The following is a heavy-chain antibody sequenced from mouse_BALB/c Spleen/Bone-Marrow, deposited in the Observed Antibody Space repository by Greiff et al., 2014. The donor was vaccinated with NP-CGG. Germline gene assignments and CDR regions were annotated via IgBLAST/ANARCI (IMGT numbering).Heavy chain of an antibody. CDR3: SRSGIDY. V-gene: IGHV1-7*01. Sequence: VKLVESGAELAKPGASVKMSCRTSGYTFTTYWMHWVKQRPGQGLEWIGYINPSTGYTDYNQKFKDKATLTADKSSSTAYMQLSSLTSEDSAVYYCSRSGIDYWGQGTTLTVSS. CDR2: INPSTGYT. D-gene: IGHD3-2*02. CDR1: GYTFTTYW. J-gene: IGHJ2*01.